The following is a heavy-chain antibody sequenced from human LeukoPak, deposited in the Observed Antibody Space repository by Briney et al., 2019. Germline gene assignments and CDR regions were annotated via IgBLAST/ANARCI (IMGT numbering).Heavy chain of an antibody. J-gene: IGHJ4*02. CDR2: INHSGST. Sequence: SSETLSLTCAVYGGSFSGYYWSWIRQPPGEGLEWIGEINHSGSTNYNPSLKSRVTISVDTSKNQFSLKLSSVTAADTAVYYCALGGSTVTTNYFDYWGQGTLVTVSS. V-gene: IGHV4-34*01. CDR1: GGSFSGYY. D-gene: IGHD4-11*01. CDR3: ALGGSTVTTNYFDY.